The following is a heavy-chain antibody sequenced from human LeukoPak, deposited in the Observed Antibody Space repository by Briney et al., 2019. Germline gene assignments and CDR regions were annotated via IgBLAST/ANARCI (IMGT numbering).Heavy chain of an antibody. CDR2: ISGSGGST. CDR3: AKDSTYSSGWYVPLARDY. CDR1: GFTFSSYG. Sequence: GGTLRLSCAASGFTFSSYGMSWVRQAPGKVLEWVSAISGSGGSTYYADSVKGRFTISRDNSKNTLYLQMNSLRAEDTAVYYCAKDSTYSSGWYVPLARDYWGQGTLVTVSS. D-gene: IGHD6-19*01. V-gene: IGHV3-23*01. J-gene: IGHJ4*02.